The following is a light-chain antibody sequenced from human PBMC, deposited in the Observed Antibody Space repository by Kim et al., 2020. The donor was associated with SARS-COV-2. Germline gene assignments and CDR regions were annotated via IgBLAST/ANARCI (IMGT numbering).Light chain of an antibody. CDR2: LNSDGSH. V-gene: IGLV4-69*01. CDR3: QTWGTGIQV. J-gene: IGLJ3*02. CDR1: SGHSSYA. Sequence: QPVLTQSHSASASLGASVKLTCTLSSGHSSYAIAWHQQQPEKGPRYLMKLNSDGSHSKGDGIPDRFSGSSSGAERYLTISSLQSEDEADYYCQTWGTGIQVFGGGTKLTVL.